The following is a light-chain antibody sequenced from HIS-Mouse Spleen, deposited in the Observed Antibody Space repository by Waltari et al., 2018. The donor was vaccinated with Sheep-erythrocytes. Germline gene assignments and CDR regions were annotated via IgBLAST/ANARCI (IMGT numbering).Light chain of an antibody. CDR2: EVS. CDR3: YSTDSSGNHWV. CDR1: SSDVGGYNY. V-gene: IGLV2-8*01. J-gene: IGLJ3*02. Sequence: QSALTQPPSASGSPGQSVTISCTGTSSDVGGYNYVSWYQQHPGKAPKRMIYEVSKRPSGVPDRFSGSKSGNTASLTVSGLQAEDEADYYCYSTDSSGNHWVFGGGTKLTVL.